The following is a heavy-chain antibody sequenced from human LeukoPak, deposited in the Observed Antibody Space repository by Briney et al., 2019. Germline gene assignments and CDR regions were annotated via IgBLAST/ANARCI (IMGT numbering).Heavy chain of an antibody. Sequence: KPSETLSLTCTVSGDSISRSTYYWAWIRQPPGKGLEWIGSVYYGRSPYFNPSLESRATISVDTSKNQFSLKLSSVTAADTAVYYCARQEYSSSCPPDYWGQGTLVTVSS. CDR3: ARQEYSSSCPPDY. D-gene: IGHD6-6*01. J-gene: IGHJ4*02. CDR2: VYYGRSP. V-gene: IGHV4-39*01. CDR1: GDSISRSTYY.